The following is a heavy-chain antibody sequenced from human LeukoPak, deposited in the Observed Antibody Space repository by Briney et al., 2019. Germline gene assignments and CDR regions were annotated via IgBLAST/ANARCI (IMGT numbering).Heavy chain of an antibody. V-gene: IGHV1-18*01. Sequence: GALVKVPCKASGHTFTSYGISWVRQAPGQGLEWMGWISAYNGNTNYAQKLQGRVTMTTDTSTSTAYMELRSLRSDDTAVYYCARAQYCSSTSCYTSEYFQHWGQGTLVTVSS. CDR3: ARAQYCSSTSCYTSEYFQH. CDR2: ISAYNGNT. CDR1: GHTFTSYG. J-gene: IGHJ1*01. D-gene: IGHD2-2*02.